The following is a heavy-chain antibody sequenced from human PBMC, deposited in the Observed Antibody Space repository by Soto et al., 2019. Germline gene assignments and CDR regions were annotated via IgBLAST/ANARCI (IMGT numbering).Heavy chain of an antibody. J-gene: IGHJ4*02. V-gene: IGHV1-69*02. CDR3: ASRYDSSDY. CDR2: IIPILGIA. CDR1: GGTFSTYT. D-gene: IGHD3-22*01. Sequence: QVQLVQSGAEVKMPGSSVMVSCKASGGTFSTYTISWVRQAPGQGLEWMGRIIPILGIANYAQKFQGRVTSTADKSTSTAYMELSSLRSEDTAVYYCASRYDSSDYWGQGTLVTVSS.